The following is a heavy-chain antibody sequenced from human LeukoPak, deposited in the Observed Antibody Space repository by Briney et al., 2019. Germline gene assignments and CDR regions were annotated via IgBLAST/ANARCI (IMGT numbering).Heavy chain of an antibody. Sequence: SEILSLTCTVSGGSMNNYYWSWIRQPPGKGLEWIAYAYHTGHTHYNPSLKSRVTISLDTSKSQVSLKVNSVTAADTAVYYCARHPFSAPFDYWGQGTLVTVSS. CDR1: GGSMNNYY. CDR2: AYHTGHT. D-gene: IGHD6-19*01. V-gene: IGHV4-59*08. CDR3: ARHPFSAPFDY. J-gene: IGHJ4*02.